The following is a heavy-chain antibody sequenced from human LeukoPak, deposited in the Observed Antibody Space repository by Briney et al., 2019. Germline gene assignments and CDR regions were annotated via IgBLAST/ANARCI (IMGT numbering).Heavy chain of an antibody. CDR2: ISVSGNT. CDR3: AKEWGVDYGLRY. J-gene: IGHJ4*02. Sequence: PGGSLRLSCAASGFTLSSYAMSWVRQGPGKGLEWVSAISVSGNTYHADSVKGRFTISRDNSKNTLYLQMNSLRADDTAVYYCAKEWGVDYGLRYWGQGTLVTVSS. V-gene: IGHV3-23*01. CDR1: GFTLSSYA. D-gene: IGHD4-17*01.